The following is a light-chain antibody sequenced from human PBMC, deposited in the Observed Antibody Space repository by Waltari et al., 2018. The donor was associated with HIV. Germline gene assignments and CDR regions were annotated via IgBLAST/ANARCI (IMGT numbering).Light chain of an antibody. V-gene: IGLV1-47*01. CDR1: SSNIGSHY. CDR3: ATWDDSLSGSV. CDR2: GDD. J-gene: IGLJ3*02. Sequence: QSVLTQPPSTSGTPGQRVTISCSGSSSNIGSHYVYWYRQLPGTAPKIVMYGDDHRPAGVPVRFSGSKSGTSASLAISGLRSEDEADYLCATWDDSLSGSVFGGGTKLTVL.